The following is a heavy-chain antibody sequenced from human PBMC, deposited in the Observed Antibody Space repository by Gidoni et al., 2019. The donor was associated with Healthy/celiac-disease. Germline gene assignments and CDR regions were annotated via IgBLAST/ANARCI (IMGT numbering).Heavy chain of an antibody. D-gene: IGHD2-15*01. V-gene: IGHV4-34*01. Sequence: QVQLQQWCAGLLKPSETLSLTCAVYGGSSSGYYWSWIRQPPGKGLEWIGEINHSGSTNYNPSLKSRVTISVDTSKNQFSLKLSSVTAADTAVYYCARGALRGVVVKNIGAGHWFDPWGQGTLVTVSS. CDR3: ARGALRGVVVKNIGAGHWFDP. CDR1: GGSSSGYY. J-gene: IGHJ5*02. CDR2: INHSGST.